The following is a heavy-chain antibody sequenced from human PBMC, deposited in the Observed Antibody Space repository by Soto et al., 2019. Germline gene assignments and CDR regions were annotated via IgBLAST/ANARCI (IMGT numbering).Heavy chain of an antibody. Sequence: PSATQSLTCTVSGYSIMNYHCTWILQSPWKGLEWIGYVHYSGTTDYNPSLRGRVTISMDTSNNQFSLKLRSVTAADTAVYYCARFKVYSSGLYHHDFWGQGTPVPVYS. V-gene: IGHV4-59*08. CDR2: VHYSGTT. CDR3: ARFKVYSSGLYHHDF. CDR1: GYSIMNYH. J-gene: IGHJ4*02. D-gene: IGHD3-22*01.